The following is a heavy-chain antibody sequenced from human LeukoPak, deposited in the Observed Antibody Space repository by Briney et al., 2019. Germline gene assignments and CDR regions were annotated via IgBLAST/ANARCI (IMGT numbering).Heavy chain of an antibody. Sequence: SETLSLTCAVYGGSFSGYYWSWIRQPPGKGLEWIGEINHSGSTNYNPSLKSRVTISVDTSKNQFSLKLSSVTAADTAVYYCARDQRLVHWFDPWGQGTLVTVSS. CDR1: GGSFSGYY. D-gene: IGHD6-13*01. CDR2: INHSGST. J-gene: IGHJ5*02. V-gene: IGHV4-34*01. CDR3: ARDQRLVHWFDP.